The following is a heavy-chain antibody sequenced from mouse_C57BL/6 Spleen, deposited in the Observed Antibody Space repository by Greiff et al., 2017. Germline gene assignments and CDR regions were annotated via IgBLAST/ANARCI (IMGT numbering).Heavy chain of an antibody. CDR3: ARSRSWLAY. CDR2: INPNNGGT. Sequence: EVQGVESGPELVKPGASVKIPCKASGYTFTDYNMDWVKQSQGKSLEWIGDINPNNGGTIYNQKFKGKATLTVDKSSSTAYMELRRLTSGDTAVYYCARSRSWLAYWGQGTLVTVSA. V-gene: IGHV1-18*01. J-gene: IGHJ3*01. CDR1: GYTFTDYN.